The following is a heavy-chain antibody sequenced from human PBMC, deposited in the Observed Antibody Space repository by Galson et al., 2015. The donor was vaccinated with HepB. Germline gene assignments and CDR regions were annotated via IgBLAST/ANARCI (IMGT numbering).Heavy chain of an antibody. J-gene: IGHJ4*02. D-gene: IGHD5-24*01. CDR3: FVSMAAEHFDY. CDR2: IIPIRGIA. CDR1: GGTFSSYT. Sequence: SVKVSCKASGGTFSSYTISWVRQAPGQGLEWMGRIIPIRGIANYAQKFQGRVTITADKSTSTAYMELSSLRSEDTAVYYCFVSMAAEHFDYWGQGTLVTVSS. V-gene: IGHV1-69*02.